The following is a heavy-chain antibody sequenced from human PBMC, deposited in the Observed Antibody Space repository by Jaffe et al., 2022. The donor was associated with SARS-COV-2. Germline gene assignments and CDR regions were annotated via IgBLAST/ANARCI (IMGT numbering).Heavy chain of an antibody. Sequence: QVQLQESGPGLVKPSQTLSLTCTVSGGSISSGDYYWSWIRQPPGKGLEWIGYIYYSGSTYYNPSLKSRVTISVDTSKNQFSLKLSSVTAADTAVYYCARVGIVVVVAATWPPGHIWGQGTMVTVSS. D-gene: IGHD2-15*01. CDR1: GGSISSGDYY. CDR2: IYYSGST. V-gene: IGHV4-30-4*01. J-gene: IGHJ3*02. CDR3: ARVGIVVVVAATWPPGHI.